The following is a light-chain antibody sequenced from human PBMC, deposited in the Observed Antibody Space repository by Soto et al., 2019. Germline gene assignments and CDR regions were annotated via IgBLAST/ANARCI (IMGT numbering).Light chain of an antibody. V-gene: IGKV1-9*01. J-gene: IGKJ5*01. CDR1: QGIGSF. CDR3: QQLHSYPIT. CDR2: AAS. Sequence: DIPLTQSPSFLSASVGDRVTITCRASQGIGSFLVWYQQRPGKAPKLLIYAASTLQSGVPSRFSGSGSGTEFTLTISSLQPEDFATYYCQQLHSYPITFGQGTRLEIK.